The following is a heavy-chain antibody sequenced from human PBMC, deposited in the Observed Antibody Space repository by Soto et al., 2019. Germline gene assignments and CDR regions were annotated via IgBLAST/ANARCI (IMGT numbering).Heavy chain of an antibody. CDR2: IYYSGST. Sequence: SETLSLTCTVSGGSISSGGYYWSWIRQHPGKGLEWIGYIYYSGSTYYNPSLKSRVTISVDTSKNQFSLKLSSVTAADTAVYYCARGCGDFGVVIGGNWFDPWGQGTLVTVSS. D-gene: IGHD3-3*01. CDR1: GGSISSGGYY. J-gene: IGHJ5*02. CDR3: ARGCGDFGVVIGGNWFDP. V-gene: IGHV4-31*03.